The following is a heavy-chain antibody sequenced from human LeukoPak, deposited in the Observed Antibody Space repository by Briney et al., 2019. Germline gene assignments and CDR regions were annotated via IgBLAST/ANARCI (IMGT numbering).Heavy chain of an antibody. D-gene: IGHD5-24*01. CDR1: GFIVSSNH. CDR2: IYINAGTT. J-gene: IGHJ4*02. Sequence: GGSLRLSCAASGFIVSSNHINWVRQTPGKGLEWVSIIYINAGTTHYADSVKGRFIISRDNSENTVYLQMNNLRADDSAVYYCARDGSNFYFDYWGQGALVTVSS. V-gene: IGHV3-66*01. CDR3: ARDGSNFYFDY.